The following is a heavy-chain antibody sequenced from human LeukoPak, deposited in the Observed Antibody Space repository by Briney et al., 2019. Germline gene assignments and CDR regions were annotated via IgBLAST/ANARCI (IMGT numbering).Heavy chain of an antibody. D-gene: IGHD1-20*01. V-gene: IGHV3-30*18. J-gene: IGHJ4*02. CDR2: ISYDGSNK. Sequence: GGSLRLSCAASGFSFSSYGMHWVRQAPGRGLEWVAVISYDGSNKYYADSVKGRFTISRDNSKNTLYLQMNSLRAEDTAVYYCAKEPSYNWNYLTYWGQGTLVTVSS. CDR3: AKEPSYNWNYLTY. CDR1: GFSFSSYG.